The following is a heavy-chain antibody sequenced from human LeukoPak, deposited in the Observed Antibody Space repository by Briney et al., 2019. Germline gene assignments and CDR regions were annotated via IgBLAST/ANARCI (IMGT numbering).Heavy chain of an antibody. D-gene: IGHD2-2*01. Sequence: PGGSLRLSCEVSGFPFTLYNMNWVRQAPGKGLEWLSYISSSTNTIYYADSVKGRFTISRDSAKNSLYLQMNGLGAEDTAVYYCARTPLLVQYDIVVVPAVTDAFDIWGQGTMVTVSS. CDR1: GFPFTLYN. CDR2: ISSSTNTI. V-gene: IGHV3-48*04. J-gene: IGHJ3*02. CDR3: ARTPLLVQYDIVVVPAVTDAFDI.